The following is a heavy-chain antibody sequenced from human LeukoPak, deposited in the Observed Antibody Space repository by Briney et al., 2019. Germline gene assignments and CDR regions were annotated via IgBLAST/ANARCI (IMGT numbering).Heavy chain of an antibody. CDR3: AKDHYWSIDY. D-gene: IGHD3-3*01. CDR2: IKGDGIST. J-gene: IGHJ4*02. CDR1: GFDLSSNS. Sequence: GSLRLSCAASGFDLSSNSMHWVRHASRQGLVWVSRIKGDGISTNYADSVKGRFTISRDIAKNTLYLQMNSLRAEDTGVYYCAKDHYWSIDYWGRGTLVTVSS. V-gene: IGHV3-74*01.